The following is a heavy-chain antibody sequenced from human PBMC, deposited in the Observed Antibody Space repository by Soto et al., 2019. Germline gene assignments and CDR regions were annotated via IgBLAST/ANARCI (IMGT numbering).Heavy chain of an antibody. D-gene: IGHD3-22*01. CDR2: ISYDGSNK. V-gene: IGHV3-30*18. Sequence: GGSLRLSCAASGFTFSSYGMHWVRQAPGKGLEWVAVISYDGSNKYYADSVKGRFTISRDNSKNTLYLQMNSLRAEDTAVYYCAKDAKHYYDSSGYQYYFDYWGQGTLVTVSS. J-gene: IGHJ4*02. CDR3: AKDAKHYYDSSGYQYYFDY. CDR1: GFTFSSYG.